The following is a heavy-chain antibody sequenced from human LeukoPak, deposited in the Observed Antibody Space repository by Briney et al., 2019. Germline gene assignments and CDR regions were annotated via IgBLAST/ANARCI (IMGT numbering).Heavy chain of an antibody. CDR3: AKDPPYYYDSSGYHFDY. CDR1: GFSFSIYS. CDR2: ISHTGSTM. J-gene: IGHJ4*01. D-gene: IGHD3-22*01. V-gene: IGHV3-48*02. Sequence: GGSLRLSCAASGFSFSIYSLNWVRQAPGKGLEWVSYISHTGSTMSYAASVKGRFTISRDNSKNTLYLQMNTLRDEDTAVSSCAKDPPYYYDSSGYHFDYWXXXTXVXXXS.